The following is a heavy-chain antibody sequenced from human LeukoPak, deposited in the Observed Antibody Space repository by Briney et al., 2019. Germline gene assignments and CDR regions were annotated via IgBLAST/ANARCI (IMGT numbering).Heavy chain of an antibody. D-gene: IGHD2-15*01. CDR2: FDPEDGET. CDR3: ARGAHCSGGSCYLAFDI. Sequence: ASVKVSCKVSGYTLTELSMHWVRQAPGKGLEWMGGFDPEDGETIYAQKFQGRVTMTEDTSTDTAYMELSSLRSEDTAVYYCARGAHCSGGSCYLAFDIWGQGTMVTVSS. V-gene: IGHV1-24*01. J-gene: IGHJ3*02. CDR1: GYTLTELS.